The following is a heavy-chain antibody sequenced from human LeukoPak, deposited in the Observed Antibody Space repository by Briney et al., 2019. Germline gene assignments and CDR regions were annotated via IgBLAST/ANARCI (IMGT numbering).Heavy chain of an antibody. CDR1: GGSISSGGYY. Sequence: PSETLSLTCTVSGGSISSGGYYWSWIRQHPGKGLEWIGYIYYSGSTYYNPSLKSRVTISVDTSKNQFSLKLSSVTAADTAVYYCARASMVRYAFDIWGQGTMVTVSS. CDR3: ARASMVRYAFDI. J-gene: IGHJ3*02. V-gene: IGHV4-31*03. CDR2: IYYSGST. D-gene: IGHD3-10*01.